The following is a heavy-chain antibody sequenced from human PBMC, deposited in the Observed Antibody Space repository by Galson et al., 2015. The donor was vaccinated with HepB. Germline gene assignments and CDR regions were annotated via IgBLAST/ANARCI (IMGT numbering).Heavy chain of an antibody. CDR1: GFTFSEHF. V-gene: IGHV3-72*01. J-gene: IGHJ3*02. Sequence: SLRLSCAASGFTFSEHFMDWVRQAPGKGLERVGRSRKRGNSYITEYAASVKGRFTISRDDSKNSLYLLMNSLKTEDTAVYYCVREGTYYYDSSGYRGALDIWGQGTVVTVSS. D-gene: IGHD3-22*01. CDR3: VREGTYYYDSSGYRGALDI. CDR2: SRKRGNSYIT.